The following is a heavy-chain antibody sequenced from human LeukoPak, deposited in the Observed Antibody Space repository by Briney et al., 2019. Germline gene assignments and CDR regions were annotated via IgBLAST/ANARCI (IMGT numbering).Heavy chain of an antibody. J-gene: IGHJ5*02. CDR2: INAGNGNT. CDR1: GYTFTSYA. V-gene: IGHV1-3*01. Sequence: ASVKVSCKASGYTFTSYAMHWVRQAPGQRLEWMGWINAGNGNTKYSQKFQGRVTITRDTSASTAYMELSSLRSEDTAVYYCAREVGEMATIKASDWFDPWGQGTLVTVSS. D-gene: IGHD5-24*01. CDR3: AREVGEMATIKASDWFDP.